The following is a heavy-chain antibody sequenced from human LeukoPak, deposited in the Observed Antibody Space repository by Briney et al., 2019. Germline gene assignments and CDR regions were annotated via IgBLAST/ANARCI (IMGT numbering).Heavy chain of an antibody. CDR1: GYSFTGYY. CDR2: INPDSGGT. D-gene: IGHD3-10*01. CDR3: ARDAISRGIIDY. V-gene: IGHV1-2*02. Sequence: GASVKVSCKASGYSFTGYYVHWVRQAPGQGLERMGWINPDSGGTNFAQKFQGRVTLTRDTSISTAYMELSRLTSDDTAVYFCARDAISRGIIDYWGQGTLVTVSS. J-gene: IGHJ4*02.